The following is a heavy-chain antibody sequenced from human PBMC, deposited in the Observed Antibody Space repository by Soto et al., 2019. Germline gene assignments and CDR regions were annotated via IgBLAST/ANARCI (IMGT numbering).Heavy chain of an antibody. CDR1: GCSISIYY. J-gene: IGHJ5*02. CDR2: IYTSGIT. Sequence: SETLSLTCTVSGCSISIYYWSWIRQPAGKGLDWIGRIYTSGITNYNPSLESRVTMSVDTSKNQFSLKLSSVPPAATAGYYGARDGSSERRKGYTWFDPWRQGTLVTVSS. V-gene: IGHV4-4*07. D-gene: IGHD2-2*01. CDR3: ARDGSSERRKGYTWFDP.